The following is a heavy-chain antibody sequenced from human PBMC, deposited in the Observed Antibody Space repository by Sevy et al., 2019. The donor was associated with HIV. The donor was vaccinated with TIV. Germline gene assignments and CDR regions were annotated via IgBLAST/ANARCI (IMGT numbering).Heavy chain of an antibody. CDR1: GFTFSSYG. CDR2: ISYDGSNK. Sequence: GGSLRLSCAASGFTFSSYGMHWVRQAPGKGLEWVAVISYDGSNKYYADSVKGRFTISRDNSKNTLYLQMNSLRAEDTAVYYCAKGDPNYLYDYVWGSYRPPFDYWGQGTLVTVSS. CDR3: AKGDPNYLYDYVWGSYRPPFDY. V-gene: IGHV3-30*18. D-gene: IGHD3-16*02. J-gene: IGHJ4*02.